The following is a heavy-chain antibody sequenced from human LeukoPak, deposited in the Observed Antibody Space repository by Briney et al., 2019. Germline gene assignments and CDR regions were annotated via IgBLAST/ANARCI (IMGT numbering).Heavy chain of an antibody. CDR3: ATQSLLAGVPYGYFQF. Sequence: ASVKVSCKVTGDSLSDSPMHWVRQVAGKGLEWMGGFDPEFSEPVYAQRFQGRVTMSEDTSTDTAFMGLTSLKSEDTAVYFCATQSLLAGVPYGYFQFWGPGTLVTVSS. J-gene: IGHJ1*01. D-gene: IGHD3-10*01. CDR2: FDPEFSEP. V-gene: IGHV1-24*01. CDR1: GDSLSDSP.